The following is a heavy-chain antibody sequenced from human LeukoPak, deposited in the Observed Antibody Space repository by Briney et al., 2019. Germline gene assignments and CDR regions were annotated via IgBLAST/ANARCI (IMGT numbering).Heavy chain of an antibody. D-gene: IGHD3-22*01. V-gene: IGHV4-59*01. CDR1: GGSISSYY. CDR2: FFYSGST. CDR3: ARARRYYDSSGPIDY. J-gene: IGHJ4*02. Sequence: PSETLSLTCTVSGGSISSYYWTWIRQPPGKGLEWIGYFFYSGSTNYNPSLNSRVTISVDTSKNQFSLKLSSVTAADTAVYYCARARRYYDSSGPIDYWGQGTLVTVS.